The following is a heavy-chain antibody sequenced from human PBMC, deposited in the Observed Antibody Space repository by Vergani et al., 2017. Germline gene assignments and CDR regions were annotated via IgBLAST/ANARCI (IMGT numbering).Heavy chain of an antibody. Sequence: QVQLVQSGAEVKKPGASVKVSCKASGYTFTSYGISWVRQAPGQGLEWMGWISAYNGNTNYAQKLQGRVTMTPDTSTSTAYMELRSLRSDDTAVYYCARATYDYVWGSPTTSDYWGQGTLVTVSS. CDR2: ISAYNGNT. CDR1: GYTFTSYG. CDR3: ARATYDYVWGSPTTSDY. J-gene: IGHJ4*02. V-gene: IGHV1-18*01. D-gene: IGHD3-16*01.